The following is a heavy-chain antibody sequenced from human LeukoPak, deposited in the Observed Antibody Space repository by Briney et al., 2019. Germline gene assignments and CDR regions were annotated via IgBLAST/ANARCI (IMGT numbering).Heavy chain of an antibody. CDR2: IWYDGSNK. D-gene: IGHD1-1*01. J-gene: IGHJ5*02. CDR3: ARERATGTTDWFDP. CDR1: GFTFSSYG. Sequence: GGSLRLSCAASGFTFSSYGMHWVRQAPGKGLEWVAVIWYDGSNKYYADSVKGRFTISRDNSKHTLYLQMNSPRAEDTAVYYCARERATGTTDWFDPWGQGTLVTVSS. V-gene: IGHV3-33*01.